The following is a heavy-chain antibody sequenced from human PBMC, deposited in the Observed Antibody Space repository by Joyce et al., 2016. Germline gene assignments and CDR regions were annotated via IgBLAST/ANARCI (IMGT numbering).Heavy chain of an antibody. J-gene: IGHJ5*01. Sequence: QVHLVPSGAEVKKPGSSMKVSCKASGGTFSDFVFSWVRQAPGLGLEWMGGIIPYFHTANYAQKFQGRHTITADESASTVYMELRSLTSDDTAVYYCARGVSERWRHNGWFDSWGQGTLITVSS. V-gene: IGHV1-69*12. D-gene: IGHD5-24*01. CDR3: ARGVSERWRHNGWFDS. CDR2: IIPYFHTA. CDR1: GGTFSDFV.